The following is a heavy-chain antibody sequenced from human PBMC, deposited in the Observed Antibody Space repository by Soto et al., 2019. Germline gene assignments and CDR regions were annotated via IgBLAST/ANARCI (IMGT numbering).Heavy chain of an antibody. CDR1: GFTFSSYS. Sequence: GGSLRLSCAASGFTFSSYSMNWVRQAPGKGLEWVSSISSSSSYIYYADSVKGRFTISRDNAKNTLYLQMNSLRAEDTAVYYCAKDLLATVTSHWGQGTLVTVSS. J-gene: IGHJ4*02. V-gene: IGHV3-21*04. CDR2: ISSSSSYI. CDR3: AKDLLATVTSH. D-gene: IGHD4-17*01.